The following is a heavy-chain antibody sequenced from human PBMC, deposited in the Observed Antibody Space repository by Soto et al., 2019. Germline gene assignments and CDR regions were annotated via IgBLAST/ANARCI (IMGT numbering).Heavy chain of an antibody. J-gene: IGHJ4*02. Sequence: GGSLRLSCAASGFTFSDYSMNWVRQAPGKGLEWVSYISGSSSPIYNADSVQGRFTISXXXAXXSXXLXXNXXRDXDTAVYYCARARYSYGYDFDYWGPGTQVTVSS. CDR2: ISGSSSPI. D-gene: IGHD5-18*01. CDR1: GFTFSDYS. CDR3: ARARYSYGYDFDY. V-gene: IGHV3-48*02.